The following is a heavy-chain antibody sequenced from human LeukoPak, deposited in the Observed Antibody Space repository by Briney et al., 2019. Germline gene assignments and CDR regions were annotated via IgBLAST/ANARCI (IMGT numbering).Heavy chain of an antibody. CDR3: ARDRWFGELLYPLDY. CDR1: GFTFSYYS. D-gene: IGHD3-10*01. V-gene: IGHV3-21*01. CDR2: ISSSNNYI. Sequence: GGSLRLSCAASGFTFSYYSMNWVRQAPGKGLEWVSSISSSNNYIYYADSVKGRFTISRDNAKNSLYLQMNSLRAEDTAVFYCARDRWFGELLYPLDYWGQGTLVTVSS. J-gene: IGHJ4*02.